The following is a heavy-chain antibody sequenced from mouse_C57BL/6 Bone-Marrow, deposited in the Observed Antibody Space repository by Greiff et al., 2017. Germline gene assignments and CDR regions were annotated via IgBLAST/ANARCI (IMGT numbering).Heavy chain of an antibody. CDR3: ARDYYGSTYFDY. J-gene: IGHJ2*01. V-gene: IGHV5-9*01. Sequence: DVMLVESGGGLVKPGGSLKLSCAASGFTFSSYTMSWVRQTPEKRLEWVATISGGGGNTYYPDSVKGRFTISRDNAKNTLYLQMSSLRSEDTALYYCARDYYGSTYFDYWGQGTTLTVSS. CDR1: GFTFSSYT. CDR2: ISGGGGNT. D-gene: IGHD1-1*01.